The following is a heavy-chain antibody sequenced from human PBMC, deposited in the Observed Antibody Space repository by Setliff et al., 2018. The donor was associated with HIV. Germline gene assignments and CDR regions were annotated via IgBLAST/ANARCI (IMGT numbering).Heavy chain of an antibody. V-gene: IGHV1-46*04. Sequence: GASVKVSCKTSGYKFSPYRIHWVRQAPGQGLEWIGIIDPGSGAATYAQKLQGGITMTRDTSTTTVYMHLNSLTSDDSAVYFCARVRPAPGAALDYWGQGTLVTVSS. CDR1: GYKFSPYR. CDR2: IDPGSGAA. J-gene: IGHJ4*02. D-gene: IGHD6-13*01. CDR3: ARVRPAPGAALDY.